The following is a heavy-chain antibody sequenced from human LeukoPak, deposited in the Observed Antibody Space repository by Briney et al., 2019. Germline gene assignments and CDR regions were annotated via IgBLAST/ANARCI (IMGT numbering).Heavy chain of an antibody. CDR1: GFTFSSYW. Sequence: GGSLRLSCAASGFTFSSYWMHWVRQAPGKGLVWVSRINSDGSSTSYADSVKGRFTIYRDNAKDTLYLQMNSLRAEDTAVYYCARDFPNYDILTGRGGYGMDVWGQGTTVTVSS. CDR2: INSDGSST. D-gene: IGHD3-9*01. V-gene: IGHV3-74*01. CDR3: ARDFPNYDILTGRGGYGMDV. J-gene: IGHJ6*02.